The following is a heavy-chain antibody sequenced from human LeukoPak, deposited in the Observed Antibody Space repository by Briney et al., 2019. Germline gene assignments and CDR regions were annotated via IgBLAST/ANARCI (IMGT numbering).Heavy chain of an antibody. CDR3: AKWGCSGGSCYPFDY. Sequence: GGSLRLSCAAFGFTFSSYSMNWVRQAPGKGLEWVSAISGTGNRTYYADSVKGRFTISRDNSKNTLYLQMNSLRAEDTAVYYCAKWGCSGGSCYPFDYWGQGTLVTVSS. CDR2: ISGTGNRT. D-gene: IGHD2-15*01. CDR1: GFTFSSYS. J-gene: IGHJ4*02. V-gene: IGHV3-23*01.